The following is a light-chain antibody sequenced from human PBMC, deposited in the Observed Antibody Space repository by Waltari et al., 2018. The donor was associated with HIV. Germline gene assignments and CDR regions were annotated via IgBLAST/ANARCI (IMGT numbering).Light chain of an antibody. CDR1: QSVSSN. V-gene: IGKV3-15*01. CDR2: GES. J-gene: IGKJ5*01. CDR3: QNDNNWRAST. Sequence: DIVITQSLATLSVSPGERAILSCRASQSVSSNFDWYQQKPGQAPRLLIYGESTRATGIQARGSGRGSGTEFTLTISSQQSEDVAVYYGQNDNNWRASTIGQGTRLEIK.